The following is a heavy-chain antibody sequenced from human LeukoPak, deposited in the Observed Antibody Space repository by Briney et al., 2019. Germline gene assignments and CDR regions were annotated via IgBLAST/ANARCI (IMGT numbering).Heavy chain of an antibody. CDR3: ARGLKGYSSGWYGGLVVD. CDR1: GYTFTGYY. CDR2: INPNSGGT. Sequence: ASVKVSCKASGYTFTGYYMHWVRQAPGQGLEWMGWINPNSGGTNYAQKFQGRVTMTRDTSISTAYMELSRLRSDDTAVYYCARGLKGYSSGWYGGLVVDWGQGTLVTVSS. J-gene: IGHJ4*02. V-gene: IGHV1-2*02. D-gene: IGHD6-19*01.